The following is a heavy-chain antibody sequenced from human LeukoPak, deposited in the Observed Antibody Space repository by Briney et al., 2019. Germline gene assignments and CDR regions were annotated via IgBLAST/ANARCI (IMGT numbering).Heavy chain of an antibody. Sequence: GGSLRLSCAVSGFNLNSYAMHWVRQAPGKGLEWVAVIRIDEANSFYADSVQGRFTISRDTSKKLLYLQMNSLRVEDTAVYYCAKEYTPSSPLGELDSWGQGTLVTASS. D-gene: IGHD6-6*01. V-gene: IGHV3-30*02. CDR3: AKEYTPSSPLGELDS. CDR2: IRIDEANS. CDR1: GFNLNSYA. J-gene: IGHJ4*02.